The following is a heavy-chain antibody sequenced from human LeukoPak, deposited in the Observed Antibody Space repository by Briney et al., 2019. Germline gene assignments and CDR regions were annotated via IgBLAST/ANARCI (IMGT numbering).Heavy chain of an antibody. CDR3: ARDLLRPYAFDI. CDR1: GGSISSYY. V-gene: IGHV4-59*01. CDR2: IYYSGST. D-gene: IGHD4-17*01. Sequence: SETLSLTCTVSGGSISSYYWSWIRQPPGKGLEWIGYIYYSGSTNYNPSLKSRVTISVDTSKNQFSLKLSSVTAADTAVYYCARDLLRPYAFDIWGQGTMDTVSS. J-gene: IGHJ3*02.